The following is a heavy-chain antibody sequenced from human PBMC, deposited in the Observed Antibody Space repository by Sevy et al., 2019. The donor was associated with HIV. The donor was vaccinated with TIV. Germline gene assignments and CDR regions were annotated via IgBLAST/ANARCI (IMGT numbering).Heavy chain of an antibody. Sequence: QSQTLSLTCAISGDSVSSNSAAWNWIRQSPSRGLEWLGRTYYRSKWYNDYAVSVKSRITINPDTSKNQFSLQLNSVTPGDTAVYYCARAVTVVRGVIGDFDYWGQGTLVTVSS. J-gene: IGHJ4*02. D-gene: IGHD3-10*02. CDR2: TYYRSKWYN. CDR1: GDSVSSNSAA. CDR3: ARAVTVVRGVIGDFDY. V-gene: IGHV6-1*01.